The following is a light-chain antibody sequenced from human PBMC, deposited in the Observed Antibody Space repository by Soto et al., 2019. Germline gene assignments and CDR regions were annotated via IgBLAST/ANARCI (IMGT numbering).Light chain of an antibody. J-gene: IGLJ1*01. CDR2: EVR. Sequence: QSALTQPASVSGSPGQSITISCTGSSSDVGGYDFVSWYQQHPGKAPKLIIYEVRHRPSGISDRFSGSKSVNTASLTIFGRQAEDEADYYCSSYTSVSTSCVFGTGTKVTVL. V-gene: IGLV2-14*01. CDR3: SSYTSVSTSCV. CDR1: SSDVGGYDF.